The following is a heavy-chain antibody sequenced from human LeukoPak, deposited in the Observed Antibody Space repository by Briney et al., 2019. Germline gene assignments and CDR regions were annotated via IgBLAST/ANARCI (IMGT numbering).Heavy chain of an antibody. CDR3: ARATQYCSGGSCYDTWFDP. CDR2: ISSRSSYR. Sequence: GGSLRLSCAASGFTFSSYSMNWVRQAPGKGLEWVSSISSRSSYRYYADSMKGRFTTSRDNAKNSLYLQMNSLRAEDTAVYYCARATQYCSGGSCYDTWFDPWGQGTLVTVSS. V-gene: IGHV3-21*01. D-gene: IGHD2-15*01. CDR1: GFTFSSYS. J-gene: IGHJ5*02.